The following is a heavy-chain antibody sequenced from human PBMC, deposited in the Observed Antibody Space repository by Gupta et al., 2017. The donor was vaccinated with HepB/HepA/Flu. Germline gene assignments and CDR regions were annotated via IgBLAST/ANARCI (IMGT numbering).Heavy chain of an antibody. CDR2: ISSTGNFI. CDR3: AKVGSGWYFEY. D-gene: IGHD6-19*01. CDR1: GFTLSTYS. J-gene: IGHJ4*02. V-gene: IGHV3-21*01. Sequence: EVQLVESGGGLVKPGGSLRLSCAASGFTLSTYSMNWVRQPPGKGLEWVSYISSTGNFIDDADSVKGRFTISRDTAKNSLFLQMNSLRGDDTAVYYCAKVGSGWYFEYWGQGTLVTVSS.